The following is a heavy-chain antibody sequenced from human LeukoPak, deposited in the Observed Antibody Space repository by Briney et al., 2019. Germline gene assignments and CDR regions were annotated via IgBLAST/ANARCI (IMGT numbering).Heavy chain of an antibody. Sequence: SETLSLTYAVYGGSFSGYYWSWISQPPGEGMEWIGEINHSGSTNYNPSLKSRVPISVDTSKNQFSLKLSSVTAADTAVYYCARSFVVVAATVAFDIWGQGTMVTVSS. CDR1: GGSFSGYY. J-gene: IGHJ3*02. CDR3: ARSFVVVAATVAFDI. CDR2: INHSGST. D-gene: IGHD2-15*01. V-gene: IGHV4-34*01.